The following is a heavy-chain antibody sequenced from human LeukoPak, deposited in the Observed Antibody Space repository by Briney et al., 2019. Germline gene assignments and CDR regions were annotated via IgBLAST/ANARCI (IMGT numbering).Heavy chain of an antibody. CDR2: IYYXGNT. J-gene: IGHJ4*02. Sequence: SETLSLTCSVXGXXXXXXSXXXXXXRXXXXKXXXXXGXIYYXGNTYKXPSLKSRVAISVDTSKNQLSLKLTSVTAADTAVYYCAMHTVIASSWSLDYWGQGTLVTVSS. V-gene: IGHV4-39*01. D-gene: IGHD6-13*01. CDR3: AMHTVIASSWSLDY. CDR1: GXXXXXXSXX.